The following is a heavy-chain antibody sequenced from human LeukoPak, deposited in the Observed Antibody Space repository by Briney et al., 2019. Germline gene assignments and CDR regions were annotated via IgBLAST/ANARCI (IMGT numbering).Heavy chain of an antibody. CDR1: GYSFTSYW. D-gene: IGHD3-10*01. Sequence: GESLKISCKGSGYSFTSYWIGWVRQMPGQGLEWMGIIYPGDSDTRYSPSFQGQVTISADKSISTAYLQWSSLKASDTAMYYCARRERITMVRGYYYYGMDVWGQGTTVTVSS. CDR2: IYPGDSDT. V-gene: IGHV5-51*01. J-gene: IGHJ6*02. CDR3: ARRERITMVRGYYYYGMDV.